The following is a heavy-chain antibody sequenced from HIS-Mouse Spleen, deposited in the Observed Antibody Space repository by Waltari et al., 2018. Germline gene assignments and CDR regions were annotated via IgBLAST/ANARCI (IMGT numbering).Heavy chain of an antibody. CDR2: ISGSGGST. Sequence: EVQLLESGGGLVQPGGSLRLSCAASGFTFSSYAMSWVRQAPGKGLEWVSAISGSGGSTYYADSVKGRFTISRDNSKNTLYLQMNSLRAEDTAVYYCAKDRGGSYRLDYGMDVWGQGTTVTVSS. CDR1: GFTFSSYA. CDR3: AKDRGGSYRLDYGMDV. V-gene: IGHV3-23*01. J-gene: IGHJ6*02. D-gene: IGHD1-26*01.